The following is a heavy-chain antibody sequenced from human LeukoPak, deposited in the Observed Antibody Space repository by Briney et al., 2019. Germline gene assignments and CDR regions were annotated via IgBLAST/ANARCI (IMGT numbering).Heavy chain of an antibody. Sequence: SETLSLTCTVSGGSISSYYWSWIRQPPGKGLEWIGYIYYSGSTNYNPSLKSRVTISVDTSKNQFSLKLSSVTAADTGVYYCARGDPAYSSSWYVTDYWGQGTLVTVSS. J-gene: IGHJ4*02. CDR2: IYYSGST. D-gene: IGHD6-13*01. CDR1: GGSISSYY. CDR3: ARGDPAYSSSWYVTDY. V-gene: IGHV4-59*01.